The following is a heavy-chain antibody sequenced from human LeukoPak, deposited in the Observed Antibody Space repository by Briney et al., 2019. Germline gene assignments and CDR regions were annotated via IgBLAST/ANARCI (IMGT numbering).Heavy chain of an antibody. J-gene: IGHJ4*02. D-gene: IGHD3-16*01. V-gene: IGHV4-31*03. CDR2: IYYSGST. CDR1: GGSISSGGYY. CDR3: ARENYDYVWGSRTFDY. Sequence: PSQTLSLTCTVSGGSISSGGYYWSWIRQHPGKGLEWIVYIYYSGSTYYNPSLKSRVTISVDTSKNQFSLKLSSVTAADTAVYYCARENYDYVWGSRTFDYWGQGTLVTVSS.